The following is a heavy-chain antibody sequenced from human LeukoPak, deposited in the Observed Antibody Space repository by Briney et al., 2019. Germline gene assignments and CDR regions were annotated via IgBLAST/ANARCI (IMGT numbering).Heavy chain of an antibody. D-gene: IGHD2-2*02. V-gene: IGHV4-61*02. Sequence: PSETLSLTCDVSGGSISSGTHYWTWIRQPVGKGLEWIGRIYTSGSTNYNPSLKSRVTISVDTSKNQFSLKLSSVTAADTAVYYCARGVVPAAIDMDVWGKGTTVTVSS. CDR1: GGSISSGTHY. J-gene: IGHJ6*03. CDR2: IYTSGST. CDR3: ARGVVPAAIDMDV.